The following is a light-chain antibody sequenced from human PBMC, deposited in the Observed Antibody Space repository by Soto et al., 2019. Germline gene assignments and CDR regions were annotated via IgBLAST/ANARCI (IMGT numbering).Light chain of an antibody. V-gene: IGKV3-15*01. J-gene: IGKJ4*01. CDR2: GAS. Sequence: EMVMTQSPAALSGSPGERVTLSCRASRSISRNLAWYQQKPGQAPRLLIYGASTRATGIPDRFSGSGSGTEFTLTINSLQSEDFAVHYCQPHNNWPVVTFGGGTKVDIK. CDR1: RSISRN. CDR3: QPHNNWPVVT.